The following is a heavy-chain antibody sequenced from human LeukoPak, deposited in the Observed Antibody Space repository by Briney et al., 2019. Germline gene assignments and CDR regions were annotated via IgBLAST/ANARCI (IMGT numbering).Heavy chain of an antibody. J-gene: IGHJ4*02. Sequence: PGGSLRLSCAVSGFTFSSYAMSWVRQAPGKGLEWVSAISGSGGSTYYADSVKGRFTISRDNSKNTLYLQMNSLRAEDTAVYYCAKTPNQKRQKYSGYDPLSDYWGQGTLVTVSS. V-gene: IGHV3-23*01. CDR1: GFTFSSYA. CDR2: ISGSGGST. D-gene: IGHD5-12*01. CDR3: AKTPNQKRQKYSGYDPLSDY.